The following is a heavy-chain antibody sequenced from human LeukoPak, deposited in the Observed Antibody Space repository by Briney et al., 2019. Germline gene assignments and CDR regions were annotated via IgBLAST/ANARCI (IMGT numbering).Heavy chain of an antibody. CDR2: INPNSGCT. CDR3: ARVHLSSYNPLRFDY. V-gene: IGHV1-2*06. J-gene: IGHJ4*02. D-gene: IGHD1-1*01. CDR1: GYTFTGYY. Sequence: ASVKVSCKASGYTFTGYYMHWVRPAPGQGLEWMGRINPNSGCTNYAQKFQGRVTMTRDRSISTAYMALSRLRYDDAAGYYCARVHLSSYNPLRFDYWGQGTLVADSS.